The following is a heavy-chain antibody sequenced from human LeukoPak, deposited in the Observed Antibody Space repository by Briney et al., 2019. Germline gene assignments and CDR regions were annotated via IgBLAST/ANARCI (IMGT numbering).Heavy chain of an antibody. CDR3: VRLVLGDIYDFDY. Sequence: GGSLRLSCAASGFTFSSYWMHWVRQAPGKGLVWVSRINSDGSSTSYADSAKGRFTISRDNAKNTLYLQMNSLRAEDTAVYYCVRLVLGDIYDFDYWGQGTLVTVSS. D-gene: IGHD6-13*01. CDR2: INSDGSST. V-gene: IGHV3-74*01. J-gene: IGHJ4*02. CDR1: GFTFSSYW.